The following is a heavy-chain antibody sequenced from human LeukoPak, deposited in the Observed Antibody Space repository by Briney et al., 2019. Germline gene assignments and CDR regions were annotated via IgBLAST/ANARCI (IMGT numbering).Heavy chain of an antibody. D-gene: IGHD2-2*01. CDR1: GGSIRGYY. V-gene: IGHV4-59*01. J-gene: IGHJ6*03. Sequence: SETLSLTCNVSGGSIRGYYWSWIRQPPGKGLEWIGYIYSSGSTNYNPSLKSRVTISVDTSKNQFSLKLSSVTAADTAVYYCARLSLGYCSSTSCYAPYYYYYYYMDVWGKGTTVTISS. CDR2: IYSSGST. CDR3: ARLSLGYCSSTSCYAPYYYYYYYMDV.